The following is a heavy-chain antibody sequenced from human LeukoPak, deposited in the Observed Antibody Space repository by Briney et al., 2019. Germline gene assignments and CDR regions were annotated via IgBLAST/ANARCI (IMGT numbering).Heavy chain of an antibody. CDR2: FDPEDGET. V-gene: IGHV1-24*01. J-gene: IGHJ5*02. Sequence: ASVKVSCKVSGYTLTELSMHWVRQAPGKGLEWMGGFDPEDGETIYAQKFQGRVTMTEDTSTDTAYMELSSLRSEDTAVYYCATGMVWSGPTGFDPWGQGTLVTVSS. D-gene: IGHD3-3*01. CDR1: GYTLTELS. CDR3: ATGMVWSGPTGFDP.